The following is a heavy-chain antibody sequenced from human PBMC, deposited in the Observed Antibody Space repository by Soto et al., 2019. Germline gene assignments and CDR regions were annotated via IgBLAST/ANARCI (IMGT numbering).Heavy chain of an antibody. CDR3: VSINAGGWYYFDY. V-gene: IGHV4-39*01. J-gene: IGHJ4*02. CDR1: GGSIDNSSYY. Sequence: PWDTLSLTCAVSGGSIDNSSYYWGWIRQPPGKGLEWIGGVYYSGSTYYSPSLKSRVTVSVDTSKNQFSLTLNSVTAADTAVYYCVSINAGGWYYFDYWGQGILVTVSS. D-gene: IGHD6-19*01. CDR2: VYYSGST.